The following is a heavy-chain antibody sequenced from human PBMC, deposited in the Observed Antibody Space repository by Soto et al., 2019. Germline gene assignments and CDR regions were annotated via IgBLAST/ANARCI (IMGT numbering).Heavy chain of an antibody. J-gene: IGHJ6*02. D-gene: IGHD6-19*01. CDR1: GYRLAGCY. Sequence: GTSVEVSWKACGYRLAGCYRWWVRQAHGQGLEWMGWINPNSGGTNYAQKFQGRVTMTRDTSISTAYMELSRLRSDDTAVYYCARDIFVAVAGTPNYYYHGMDVWGHGLPVTVS. CDR3: ARDIFVAVAGTPNYYYHGMDV. V-gene: IGHV1-2*02. CDR2: INPNSGGT.